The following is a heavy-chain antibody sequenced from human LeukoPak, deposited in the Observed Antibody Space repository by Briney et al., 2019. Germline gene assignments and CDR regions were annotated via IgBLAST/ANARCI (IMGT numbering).Heavy chain of an antibody. CDR1: GGTFSSYA. V-gene: IGHV1-18*01. D-gene: IGHD2-2*01. Sequence: ASVKVSCKASGGTFSSYAISWVRQAPGQGLEWMGWISAYNGNTNYAQKLQGRVTMTTDTSTSTAYMELRSLRSDDTAVYYCARDGVVVVPAAIQSSYYYYGMDVWGQGTTVTVSS. J-gene: IGHJ6*02. CDR3: ARDGVVVVPAAIQSSYYYYGMDV. CDR2: ISAYNGNT.